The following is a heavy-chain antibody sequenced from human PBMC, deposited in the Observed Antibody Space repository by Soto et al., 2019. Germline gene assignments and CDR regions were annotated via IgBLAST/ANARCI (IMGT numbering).Heavy chain of an antibody. V-gene: IGHV3-23*01. CDR1: GFTFSSYA. CDR2: ISGSGGST. CDR3: AKEILWFGDGTDAFDI. Sequence: GGSLRLSCAASGFTFSSYAMSWVRQAPGKGLEWVSAISGSGGSTYYADSVKGRFTISRDNSKNTLYLQMNSLRAEDTAVYYCAKEILWFGDGTDAFDIWGQGTMVTVSS. J-gene: IGHJ3*02. D-gene: IGHD3-10*01.